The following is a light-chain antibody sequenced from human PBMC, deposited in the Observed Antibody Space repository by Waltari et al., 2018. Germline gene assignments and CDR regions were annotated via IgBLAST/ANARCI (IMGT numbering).Light chain of an antibody. V-gene: IGKV4-1*01. CDR1: QSVLYTPNDKNY. Sequence: DFVLTQSPDSLAVFLGESATIDSLSSQSVLYTPNDKNYLAWYQQKPGQPPKLLIYWASTREFGVPDRFSGSGSGTDFTLTISSLQAEDVAVYYCQQYYNPPLTFGQGTKVELK. J-gene: IGKJ1*01. CDR3: QQYYNPPLT. CDR2: WAS.